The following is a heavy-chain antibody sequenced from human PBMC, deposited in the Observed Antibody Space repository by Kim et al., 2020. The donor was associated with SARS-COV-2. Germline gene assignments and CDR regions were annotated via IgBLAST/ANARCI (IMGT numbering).Heavy chain of an antibody. CDR1: GYSFTSYW. J-gene: IGHJ4*02. V-gene: IGHV5-51*01. CDR2: IYPGDSDT. CDR3: ARRSSWHVDTAMASFDY. Sequence: GESLKISCKGSGYSFTSYWIGWVRQMPGKGLEWMGIIYPGDSDTRYGPSFQGQVTISADKSISTAYLQWSSLKASDTAMYYCARRSSWHVDTAMASFDYWGQGTLVTVSS. D-gene: IGHD5-18*01.